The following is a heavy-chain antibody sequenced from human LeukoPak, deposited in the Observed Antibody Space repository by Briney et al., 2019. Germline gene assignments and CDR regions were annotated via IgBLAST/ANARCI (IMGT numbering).Heavy chain of an antibody. Sequence: KPSETLSLTCAVYGGSFSGYYWSWIRQPPGKGLEWIGEINHSGSTNYNPSLKSRVTISVDTSKNQFSLKLSSVTAADTAVYYCASDYGGRKYWGQGTLVTVSS. J-gene: IGHJ4*02. D-gene: IGHD4-23*01. CDR1: GGSFSGYY. V-gene: IGHV4-34*01. CDR3: ASDYGGRKY. CDR2: INHSGST.